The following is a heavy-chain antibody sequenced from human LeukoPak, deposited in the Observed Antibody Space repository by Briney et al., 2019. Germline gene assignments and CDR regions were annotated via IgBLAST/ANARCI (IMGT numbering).Heavy chain of an antibody. V-gene: IGHV3-15*01. CDR1: GFTFSNAW. CDR2: IKSKTDGGTT. Sequence: GGSLRLSCAASGFTFSNAWMSWVRQAPGKGLEWVGRIKSKTDGGTTDYAAPVKGRFTISRDDSKNTLYLQMNSLKTEDTAVYYCTAEPYSGSRNGDFDYWGQGTLVTVSS. J-gene: IGHJ4*02. CDR3: TAEPYSGSRNGDFDY. D-gene: IGHD1-26*01.